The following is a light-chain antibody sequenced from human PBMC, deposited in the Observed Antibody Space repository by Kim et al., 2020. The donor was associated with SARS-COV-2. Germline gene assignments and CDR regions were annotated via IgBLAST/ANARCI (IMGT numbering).Light chain of an antibody. V-gene: IGKV1-39*01. J-gene: IGKJ4*01. CDR3: QQSYTSPT. CDR1: RSIVRY. Sequence: DIQLTQSPPSLSASVGDRVTITCRASRSIVRYLNWYQQKPGKAPKLLISVASTLQSEVPSRFSGSGSGTEFTLTISSLQLEDFATYYCQQSYTSPTFGGGTKVDIK. CDR2: VAS.